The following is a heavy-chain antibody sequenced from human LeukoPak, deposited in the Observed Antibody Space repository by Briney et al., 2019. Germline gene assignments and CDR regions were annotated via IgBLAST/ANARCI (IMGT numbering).Heavy chain of an antibody. J-gene: IGHJ4*02. Sequence: GGSLRLSCAASGFTFSDYYMSSIRQAPGQGLEWVSYISSSGSTIYYADSVKGRFTISRDNAKNTLYLQMNSLRAEDTAVYYCARGDSGSYIDYWGQGTLVTVSS. CDR1: GFTFSDYY. V-gene: IGHV3-11*04. CDR3: ARGDSGSYIDY. CDR2: ISSSGSTI. D-gene: IGHD1-26*01.